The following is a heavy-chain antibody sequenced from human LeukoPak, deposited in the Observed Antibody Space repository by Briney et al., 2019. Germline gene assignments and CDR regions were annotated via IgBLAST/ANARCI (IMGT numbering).Heavy chain of an antibody. D-gene: IGHD6-6*01. Sequence: PSETLSLTCAVYGGSFSGYYWSWIRQPPGKGLEWIGEINHSGSTNYNPSLKSRVTISVDTSKNQFSLKLSSVTAADTAVYYCARLSSIIAARDRAGSPLKKQPFDYWGQGTLVTVSS. CDR1: GGSFSGYY. CDR3: ARLSSIIAARDRAGSPLKKQPFDY. V-gene: IGHV4-34*01. J-gene: IGHJ4*02. CDR2: INHSGST.